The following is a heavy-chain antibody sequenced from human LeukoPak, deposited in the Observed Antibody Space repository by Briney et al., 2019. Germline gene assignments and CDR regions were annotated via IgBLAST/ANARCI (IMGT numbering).Heavy chain of an antibody. D-gene: IGHD3-22*01. CDR1: GYTFTSYD. V-gene: IGHV1-8*03. CDR3: ARSILYYYDRSARGTFDT. Sequence: ASVKVSCKASGYTFTSYDINWVRQATGQGLEWMGWMNPNSGNTGYAQKFQGRVTITRNTSISTAYMELSSLRSEDTAVYYCARSILYYYDRSARGTFDTWGPGTMVTVS. CDR2: MNPNSGNT. J-gene: IGHJ3*02.